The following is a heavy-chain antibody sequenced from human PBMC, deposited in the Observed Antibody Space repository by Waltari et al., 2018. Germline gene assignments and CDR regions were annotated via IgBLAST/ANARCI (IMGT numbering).Heavy chain of an antibody. J-gene: IGHJ6*02. CDR1: GYTLTELS. CDR3: ATGPSPSPLSSAYGMDV. D-gene: IGHD2-2*01. CDR2: LDTEDGET. Sequence: QVQLVQSGAEVKKPGASVKVSCKVSGYTLTELSMHWVRQAPGKGLEWMGVLDTEDGETIYAQKVQGRVTMTEDTSTDAAYIGPGSLRSEDTAVYYCATGPSPSPLSSAYGMDVWGQGTTVTVSS. V-gene: IGHV1-24*01.